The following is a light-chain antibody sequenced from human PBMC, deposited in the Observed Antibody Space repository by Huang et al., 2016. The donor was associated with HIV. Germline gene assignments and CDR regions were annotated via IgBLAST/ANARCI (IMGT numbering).Light chain of an antibody. CDR2: DAS. V-gene: IGKV3-11*01. J-gene: IGKJ3*01. CDR1: QSVSSY. Sequence: EIVLTQSPATLSLSPGERATLSCRASQSVSSYVACYQQKPGQAPRLLIYDASNRAAGILARFSSSGSWTDFTLTISSLEPEDFAVYYCQQRSNWPPIFTFGPGTKVDIK. CDR3: QQRSNWPPIFT.